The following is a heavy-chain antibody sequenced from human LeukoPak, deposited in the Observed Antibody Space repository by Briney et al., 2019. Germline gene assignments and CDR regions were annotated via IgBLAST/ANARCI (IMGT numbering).Heavy chain of an antibody. Sequence: ASVKVSCKASGYTFTSYYMHWVRQAPGQGLEWMGIINPSGGSTSYAQKFQGRVTMTRDTSTSTVYMELSSLRSEDTAVYYCARDLSRRVRGVSRNDYWGQGTLVTVSS. V-gene: IGHV1-46*01. CDR3: ARDLSRRVRGVSRNDY. CDR2: INPSGGST. J-gene: IGHJ4*02. CDR1: GYTFTSYY. D-gene: IGHD3-10*01.